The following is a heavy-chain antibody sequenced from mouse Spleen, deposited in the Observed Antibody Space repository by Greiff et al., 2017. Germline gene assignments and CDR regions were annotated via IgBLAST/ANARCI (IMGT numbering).Heavy chain of an antibody. J-gene: IGHJ2*01. V-gene: IGHV1-64*01. Sequence: QVQLKQPGAELVKPGASVKLSCKASGYTFTSYWMHWVKQRPGQGLEWIGMIHPNSGSTNYNEKFKSKATLTVDKSSSTAYMQLSSLTSEDSAVYYCARPLTFYYFDYWGQGTTLTVSS. CDR1: GYTFTSYW. D-gene: IGHD4-1*01. CDR2: IHPNSGST. CDR3: ARPLTFYYFDY.